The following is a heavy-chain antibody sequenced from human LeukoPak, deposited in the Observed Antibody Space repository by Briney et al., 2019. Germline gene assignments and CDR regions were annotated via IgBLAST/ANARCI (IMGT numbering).Heavy chain of an antibody. V-gene: IGHV3-21*01. Sequence: TGGSLRLSCAASGFTFSSYSMNWVRQAPGKGLEWVSSISSSSSYIYYADSVKGRFTISRDNAKNSLYLQMNSLRAEDTAVYYCVREYSGWLAAAGAWGQGVLVTVSS. D-gene: IGHD6-13*01. CDR3: VREYSGWLAAAGA. J-gene: IGHJ4*02. CDR1: GFTFSSYS. CDR2: ISSSSSYI.